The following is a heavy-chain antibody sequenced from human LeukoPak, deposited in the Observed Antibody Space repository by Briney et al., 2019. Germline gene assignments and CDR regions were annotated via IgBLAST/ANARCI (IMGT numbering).Heavy chain of an antibody. CDR2: ISYDGSNK. V-gene: IGHV3-30*04. Sequence: PGGSLRLSCAASGFTFSSYAMHWVRHAPGKGLEWVALISYDGSNKYSADSVKGRFTISRDNSKNTLYLQMNSLRAEDTAVYYCARVGYSSSWYWTLGYWGQGTLVTVSS. D-gene: IGHD6-13*01. CDR1: GFTFSSYA. CDR3: ARVGYSSSWYWTLGY. J-gene: IGHJ4*02.